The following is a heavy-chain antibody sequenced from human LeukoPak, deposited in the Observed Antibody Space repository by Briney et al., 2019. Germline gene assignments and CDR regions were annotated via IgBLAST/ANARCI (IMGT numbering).Heavy chain of an antibody. CDR3: AKDRSYGDYFYYGMDV. CDR2: NRGSGRTT. Sequence: GWYVRLSCASSGFTFSCYAMSWVRQARGKGLDWVSPNRGSGRTTYYADSGRGRFTIYRDKSKSTLYLQMNSLRAEDTAVYYCAKDRSYGDYFYYGMDVWGQGTTVTVSS. V-gene: IGHV3-23*01. D-gene: IGHD4-17*01. CDR1: GFTFSCYA. J-gene: IGHJ6*02.